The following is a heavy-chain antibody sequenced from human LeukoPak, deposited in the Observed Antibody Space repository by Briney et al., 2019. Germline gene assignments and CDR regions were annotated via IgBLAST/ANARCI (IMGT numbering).Heavy chain of an antibody. CDR2: IWYDGSNK. CDR3: AKEENYDFWSGYPHY. Sequence: GGSLRLSCAASGFTFSSYGMHWVRQAPGKGLEWVAVIWYDGSNKYYADSVKGRFTISRDNSKNTLYLQMNSLRAEDTAVYYCAKEENYDFWSGYPHYWGQGTLVTVSS. J-gene: IGHJ4*02. D-gene: IGHD3-3*01. V-gene: IGHV3-33*06. CDR1: GFTFSSYG.